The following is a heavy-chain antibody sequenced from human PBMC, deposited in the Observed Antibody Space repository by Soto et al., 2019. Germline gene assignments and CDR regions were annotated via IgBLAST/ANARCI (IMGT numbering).Heavy chain of an antibody. CDR3: AREPGDLEWLLYYFDY. Sequence: SETLSLTCTVSGGSISSSSYYWGWIRQPPGKGLEWIGSIYYSGSTYYNPSLKSRVTISVDTSKNQFSLKLSSVTAADTAVYYCAREPGDLEWLLYYFDYWGQGTLVTVSS. CDR2: IYYSGST. CDR1: GGSISSSSYY. D-gene: IGHD3-3*01. V-gene: IGHV4-39*07. J-gene: IGHJ4*02.